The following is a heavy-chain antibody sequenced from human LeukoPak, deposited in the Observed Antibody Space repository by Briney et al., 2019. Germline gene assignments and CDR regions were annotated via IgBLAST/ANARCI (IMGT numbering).Heavy chain of an antibody. Sequence: RASVKVSCKASGGTFSSYAISWVRQAPGQGLEWMGWISAYNGNTNYAQKLQGRVTMTTDTSTSTAYMELRSLRSDDTAVYYCVGPIGTSLRVDYYYYGMDVRGQGITVTVSS. CDR2: ISAYNGNT. V-gene: IGHV1-18*01. D-gene: IGHD1-14*01. CDR3: VGPIGTSLRVDYYYYGMDV. J-gene: IGHJ6*02. CDR1: GGTFSSYA.